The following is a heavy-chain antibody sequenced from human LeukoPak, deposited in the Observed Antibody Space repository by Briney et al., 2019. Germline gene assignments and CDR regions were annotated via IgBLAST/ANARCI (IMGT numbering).Heavy chain of an antibody. J-gene: IGHJ4*02. CDR3: ARDPPVGSSLGY. CDR2: ISSSSSYI. CDR1: GFTFSSYS. Sequence: PGGSLRLSCAASGFTFSSYSMNWVRQAPGKGLEWVSSISSSSSYIYYADSVKGRFTISRDNAKNSLYLQVNSLRAEDTAVYYCARDPPVGSSLGYWGQGTLVTVSS. V-gene: IGHV3-21*01. D-gene: IGHD6-13*01.